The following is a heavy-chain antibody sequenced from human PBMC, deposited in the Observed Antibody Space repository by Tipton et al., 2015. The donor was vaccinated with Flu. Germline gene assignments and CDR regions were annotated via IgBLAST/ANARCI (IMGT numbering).Heavy chain of an antibody. CDR1: GFTFSSYV. Sequence: SLRLSCAASGFTFSSYVLHWVRQAPGKGLEWVAVISYDGSKKNYADSVKGRFTISRDNSKNTLYLQMNSLRDDDTAVYYCAREPRSLYWGQGTLVTVSS. J-gene: IGHJ4*02. D-gene: IGHD6-13*01. CDR2: ISYDGSKK. CDR3: AREPRSLY. V-gene: IGHV3-30-3*01.